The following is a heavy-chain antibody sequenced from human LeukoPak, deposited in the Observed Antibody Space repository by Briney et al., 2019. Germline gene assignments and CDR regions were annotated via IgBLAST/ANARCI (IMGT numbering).Heavy chain of an antibody. CDR3: ARAGNYYFEY. Sequence: GGSLRLSCAASGFTFSSSWMPWVRQTPGEGLVWVARMNSDGRTINHADSVKGRFSTSRDNAKNTLYLQMTGLRAEDTAIYYCARAGNYYFEYWGLGTLVTVSS. J-gene: IGHJ4*02. CDR1: GFTFSSSW. D-gene: IGHD1-7*01. V-gene: IGHV3-74*01. CDR2: MNSDGRTI.